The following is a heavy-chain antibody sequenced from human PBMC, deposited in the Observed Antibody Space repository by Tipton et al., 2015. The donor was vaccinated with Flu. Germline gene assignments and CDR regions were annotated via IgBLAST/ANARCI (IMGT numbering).Heavy chain of an antibody. D-gene: IGHD3-10*01. Sequence: QLVQSGGGLVQPGGSLRLSCAASGFTFSTFWMSWVRQAPGKGLEWVANIKQDGSERYYVDSVKGRFTISRDSANNSLYLQMNSLRAEDTAVYYCARDRRSYYGSGTYYLPYGYYGMDVWGQGTTVTVSS. CDR2: IKQDGSER. J-gene: IGHJ6*02. V-gene: IGHV3-7*01. CDR3: ARDRRSYYGSGTYYLPYGYYGMDV. CDR1: GFTFSTFW.